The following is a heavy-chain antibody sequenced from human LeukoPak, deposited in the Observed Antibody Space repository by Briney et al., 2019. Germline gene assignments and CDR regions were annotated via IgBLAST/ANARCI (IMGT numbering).Heavy chain of an antibody. CDR1: GYSISRGFY. CDR2: IHHSGST. CDR3: ATTPGVGAPLDY. Sequence: SETLSLTCGVSGYSISRGFYWGWIRQPPGKGLEWIGCIHHSGSTYYNSSVKSRVSISVDTSKNQFSLRLSSVTAADTAVYYCATTPGVGAPLDYWGQGALVSVSS. D-gene: IGHD1-26*01. J-gene: IGHJ4*02. V-gene: IGHV4-38-2*01.